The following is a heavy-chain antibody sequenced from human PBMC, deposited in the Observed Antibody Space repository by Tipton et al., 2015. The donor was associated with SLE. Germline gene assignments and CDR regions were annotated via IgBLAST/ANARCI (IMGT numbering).Heavy chain of an antibody. CDR2: INHSGST. Sequence: LRLSCGVYNGSFSGYHWNWIRQPPGKGLEWVGEINHSGSTNYNPSLKSRVSISLDTSKNQFSLKLSSVTAADTAVYYCARDDCSRTSCYKGLGYFDYWGQGILVTVSS. V-gene: IGHV4-34*01. D-gene: IGHD2-2*02. CDR1: NGSFSGYH. J-gene: IGHJ4*02. CDR3: ARDDCSRTSCYKGLGYFDY.